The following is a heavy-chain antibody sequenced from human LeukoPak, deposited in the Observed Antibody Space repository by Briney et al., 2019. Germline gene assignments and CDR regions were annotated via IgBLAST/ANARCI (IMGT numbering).Heavy chain of an antibody. J-gene: IGHJ4*02. Sequence: SETLSPTCTVSGGSTSSGGYYWSWIRQHPGKGLEWIGYIDYSGSTYYNPSLKSRVTISVHRSKTQFFLKLSSVTAADTAVYYCARGYGTLFDYWGQGTPVTVSP. V-gene: IGHV4-31*03. CDR2: IDYSGST. CDR1: GGSTSSGGYY. CDR3: ARGYGTLFDY. D-gene: IGHD1-14*01.